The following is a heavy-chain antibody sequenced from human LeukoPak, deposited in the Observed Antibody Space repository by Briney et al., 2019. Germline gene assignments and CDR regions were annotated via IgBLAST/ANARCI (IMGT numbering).Heavy chain of an antibody. CDR3: AGIYYDILTGYF. V-gene: IGHV4-34*01. J-gene: IGHJ3*01. Sequence: SETLSLTCAVYGGSFSGYYWSWIRQPPGKGLEWIGEINHSGSTNYNPSLKSRVTISVDTSMNQFSLKLSSGTAADTAVYYCAGIYYDILTGYFWGQGTMVTVSS. CDR1: GGSFSGYY. D-gene: IGHD3-9*01. CDR2: INHSGST.